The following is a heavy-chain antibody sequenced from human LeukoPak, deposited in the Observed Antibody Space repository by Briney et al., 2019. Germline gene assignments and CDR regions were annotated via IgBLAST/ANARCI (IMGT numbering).Heavy chain of an antibody. Sequence: GGSLRLSCAASGFTVSTNYMSWVRQAPGKGLEWVSIIYSDGSTYYADSVKGRFTISRDNSKKTLYLQMNSLRAEDTAVYYCASMFHYYGLPNWFDPWGQGTLVTVSS. CDR1: GFTVSTNY. CDR3: ASMFHYYGLPNWFDP. V-gene: IGHV3-66*01. CDR2: IYSDGST. J-gene: IGHJ5*02. D-gene: IGHD3-10*01.